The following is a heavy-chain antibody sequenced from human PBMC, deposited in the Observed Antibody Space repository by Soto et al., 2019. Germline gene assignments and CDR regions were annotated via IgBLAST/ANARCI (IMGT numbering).Heavy chain of an antibody. V-gene: IGHV1-69*01. D-gene: IGHD2-2*01. CDR1: GATFSSYA. Sequence: SVKVSCKASGATFSSYATSWVRQALAQGLEWMGGIIPIFGTANYAQNFESSVTIAADESTSTAYMELSSLRSEDTAVYYCARELYCSRTSCYNWFDPWGQGTLVTVSS. CDR3: ARELYCSRTSCYNWFDP. J-gene: IGHJ5*02. CDR2: IIPIFGTA.